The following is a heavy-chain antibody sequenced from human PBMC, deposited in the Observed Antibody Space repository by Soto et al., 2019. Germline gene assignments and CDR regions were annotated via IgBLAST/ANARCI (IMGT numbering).Heavy chain of an antibody. D-gene: IGHD2-8*01. CDR1: GYTFTSYA. J-gene: IGHJ5*02. V-gene: IGHV1-3*01. CDR2: INAGNGNT. CDR3: ARDLGYCTNGVCYPAWFDP. Sequence: ASVKVSCKASGYTFTSYAMYWVRQAPGQRLEWMGWINAGNGNTKYSQNFQGRVTITRDTSASTAYMELSSLRSEDTAVYYCARDLGYCTNGVCYPAWFDPWGQGTLVTVSS.